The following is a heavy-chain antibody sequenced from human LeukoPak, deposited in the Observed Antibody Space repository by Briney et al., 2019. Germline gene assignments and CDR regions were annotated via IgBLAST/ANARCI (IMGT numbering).Heavy chain of an antibody. CDR1: GYTFTSYY. CDR2: INPSGGST. CDR3: AREGVAGPFDY. J-gene: IGHJ4*02. D-gene: IGHD6-19*01. Sequence: GASVKVSCKASGYTFTSYYMHWVRQAPGQGLEWMGIINPSGGSTSYAQKFQGRVTMTRDTSTSTVYMALSSLRSEDTAVYYCAREGVAGPFDYWGQGTLVTVSS. V-gene: IGHV1-46*01.